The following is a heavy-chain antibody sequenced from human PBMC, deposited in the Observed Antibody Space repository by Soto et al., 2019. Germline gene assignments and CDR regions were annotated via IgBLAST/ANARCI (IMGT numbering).Heavy chain of an antibody. D-gene: IGHD1-26*01. CDR2: IYHSGST. CDR3: ARGEIVGAPPAIFDY. CDR1: GGSISSGGYS. V-gene: IGHV4-30-2*01. Sequence: QLQLQESGSGLVKPSQTLSLTCAVSGGSISSGGYSWSWIRQPPGKGLEWIGYIYHSGSTYYNPSLKSRVTISVDRSKNQFSLKLSSVTAADTAVYYCARGEIVGAPPAIFDYWGQGTLVTVSS. J-gene: IGHJ4*02.